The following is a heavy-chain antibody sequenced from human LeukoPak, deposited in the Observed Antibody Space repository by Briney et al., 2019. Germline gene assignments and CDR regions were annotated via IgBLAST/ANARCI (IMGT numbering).Heavy chain of an antibody. D-gene: IGHD3-10*01. CDR2: IYWDDDN. CDR3: AHWSSSYYNN. J-gene: IGHJ4*02. CDR1: GLSLSTSGVG. Sequence: SRPTLGNPTQTLTLTCTFSGLSLSTSGVGVGWIRQPPGKALEWLALIYWDDDNRYSPSLKSRLTFTKGTSKNQVVLTVTNMDPVDTATYYCAHWSSSYYNNWGQGVLVTVSS. V-gene: IGHV2-5*02.